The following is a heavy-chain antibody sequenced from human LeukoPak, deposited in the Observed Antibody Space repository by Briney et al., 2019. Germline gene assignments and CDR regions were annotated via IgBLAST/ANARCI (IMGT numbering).Heavy chain of an antibody. CDR3: ARWGRDGYNSDYFDY. CDR2: IYTSGST. J-gene: IGHJ4*02. D-gene: IGHD5-24*01. V-gene: IGHV4-61*02. Sequence: SQTLSLTCSVSGGSISSGNYYWSWIRQPAGKGLEWIGRIYTSGSTNYNPSLKSRVTISVDTSKNQFSLKLSSVTAADTAVYYCARWGRDGYNSDYFDYWGQGTLVTVSS. CDR1: GGSISSGNYY.